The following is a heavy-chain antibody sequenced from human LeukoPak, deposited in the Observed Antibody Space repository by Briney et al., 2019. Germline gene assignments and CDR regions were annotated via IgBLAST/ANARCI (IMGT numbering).Heavy chain of an antibody. D-gene: IGHD1-26*01. V-gene: IGHV3-21*01. CDR3: VKGSSGSLDY. J-gene: IGHJ4*02. CDR2: ISSSSSYI. CDR1: GFTFSSYS. Sequence: GGSLRLSCAASGFTFSSYSMNWVRQAPGKGLEWVSSISSSSSYIYYADSVKGRFTISRDNAKNTLYLQMSSLRAEDTAVYYCVKGSSGSLDYWGQGTLVTVSS.